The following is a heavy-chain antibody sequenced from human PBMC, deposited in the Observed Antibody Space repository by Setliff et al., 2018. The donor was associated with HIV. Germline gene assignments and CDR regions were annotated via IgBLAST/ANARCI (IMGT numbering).Heavy chain of an antibody. J-gene: IGHJ3*02. Sequence: SATLSLTCTVSRGSISRYYWSWIRQPPGKGLEWIGYIYYTGTTKYNPSLKSRVTMSVDTSKNQLSLKLSSLTAADTAVYYCARDRPPSTVDMLGAFDRWGQGTMVTVSS. CDR2: IYYTGTT. D-gene: IGHD4-17*01. CDR3: ARDRPPSTVDMLGAFDR. CDR1: RGSISRYY. V-gene: IGHV4-59*01.